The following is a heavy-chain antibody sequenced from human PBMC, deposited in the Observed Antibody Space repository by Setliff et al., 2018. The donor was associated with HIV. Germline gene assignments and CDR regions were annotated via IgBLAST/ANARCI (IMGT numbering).Heavy chain of an antibody. D-gene: IGHD1-26*01. V-gene: IGHV4-4*02. CDR2: IFHNGTI. CDR3: GRGPHIVGAPWAVIDY. J-gene: IGHJ4*02. CDR1: GGSISSSNW. Sequence: SETLSLTCAVSGGSISSSNWWSWIRQPPGKGLEWIGEIFHNGTINCNPSLKSRVALSIDTFKSQISLNMTSLTTADTAIYYCGRGPHIVGAPWAVIDYWAQGKPVTVSS.